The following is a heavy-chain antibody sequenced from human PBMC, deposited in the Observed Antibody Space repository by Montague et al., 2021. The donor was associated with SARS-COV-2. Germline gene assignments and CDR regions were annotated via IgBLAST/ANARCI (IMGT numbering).Heavy chain of an antibody. J-gene: IGHJ5*02. CDR1: GGSIGSTNSY. CDR2: IFYRGTL. Sequence: SETLSLTCTVSGGSIGSTNSYWAWIRQPPGKGPEFIGSIFYRGTLXYNPSLKSRVAISVDTSKNQLSLTLRSVTAADTAVYFCARRAALGELGALPNQLFDPRGQGTRVTVSS. V-gene: IGHV4-39*07. CDR3: ARRAALGELGALPNQLFDP. D-gene: IGHD3-10*01.